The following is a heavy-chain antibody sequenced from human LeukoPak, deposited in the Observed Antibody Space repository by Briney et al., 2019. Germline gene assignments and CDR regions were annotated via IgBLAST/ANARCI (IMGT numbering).Heavy chain of an antibody. CDR2: ISITSDNI. CDR3: AREAYWGSSGKGFDS. Sequence: PRGSRRPSCAASGFTFTGYSMNWVRQAPGKGLEWVSYISITSDNIYYADSVKGRFTISRDNAKNSLYLQMNSLRDEDTAVYSCAREAYWGSSGKGFDSWGQGPLVPVSS. J-gene: IGHJ4*02. D-gene: IGHD7-27*01. V-gene: IGHV3-48*02. CDR1: GFTFTGYS.